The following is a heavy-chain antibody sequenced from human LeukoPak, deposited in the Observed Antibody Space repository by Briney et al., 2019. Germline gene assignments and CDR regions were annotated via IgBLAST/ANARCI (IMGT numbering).Heavy chain of an antibody. V-gene: IGHV4-61*01. CDR3: ARERYYYDSSGHNWFDP. CDR2: IYYSGST. Sequence: ASETLSLTCTVSGDSISGGSFYWSWIRQPPGKGLEWIGYIYYSGSTNYNPSLKSRVTISVDTSKNQFSLKLSSVTAADTAVYYCARERYYYDSSGHNWFDPWGQGTLVTVSS. D-gene: IGHD3-22*01. CDR1: GDSISGGSFY. J-gene: IGHJ5*02.